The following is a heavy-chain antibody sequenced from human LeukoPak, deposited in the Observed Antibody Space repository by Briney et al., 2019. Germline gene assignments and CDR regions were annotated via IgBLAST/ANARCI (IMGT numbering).Heavy chain of an antibody. D-gene: IGHD6-13*01. CDR1: GGSFSGYY. Sequence: SETLSLTCAVYGGSFSGYYWSWIRQPPGKGLEWIGSIYYSGSTYYNPSLKSRVTISVDTSKNQFSLKLSSVTAADTAVYYCARHSRLSDYWGQGTLVTVSS. V-gene: IGHV4-34*01. CDR3: ARHSRLSDY. CDR2: IYYSGST. J-gene: IGHJ4*02.